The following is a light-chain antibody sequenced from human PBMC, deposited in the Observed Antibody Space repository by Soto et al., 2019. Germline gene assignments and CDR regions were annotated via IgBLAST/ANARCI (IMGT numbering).Light chain of an antibody. V-gene: IGKV3-15*01. CDR3: QQYNNWPPWT. CDR1: QSVSSN. CDR2: GAS. Sequence: EIVMTQSPATLSVSPGERATLSCRARQSVSSNLAWYQQKPGQAPRLLIYGASTRATGIPARFSGSGSGTEFTLTISSLQSEDFAVYYCQQYNNWPPWTFGQGTKVENK. J-gene: IGKJ1*01.